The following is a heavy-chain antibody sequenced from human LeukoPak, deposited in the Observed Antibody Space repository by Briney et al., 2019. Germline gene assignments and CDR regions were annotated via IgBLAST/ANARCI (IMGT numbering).Heavy chain of an antibody. J-gene: IGHJ5*02. Sequence: SETLSLSCNVSGASLNSYSWGWVRQAAGKELEWILHLYASVSTNYNPPLKGRVTMSLDTSQPQFSMRLASMTASDTAVYYCARSNLASFVNFFDPWGQGILVTVSS. V-gene: IGHV4-4*07. CDR2: LYASVST. CDR1: GASLNSYS. CDR3: ARSNLASFVNFFDP. D-gene: IGHD3-16*01.